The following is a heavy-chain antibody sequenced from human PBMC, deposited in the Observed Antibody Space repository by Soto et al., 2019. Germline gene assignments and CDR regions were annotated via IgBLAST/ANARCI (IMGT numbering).Heavy chain of an antibody. CDR1: GGSISSYY. D-gene: IGHD3-10*02. Sequence: QVQLQESGPGLVKPSETLSLTCTVSGGSISSYYWSWIRQPPGKGLEWIGFIFYSGSTSYNPSHKSRVTISIDTSEYQFSLKLNSVTAAATAVYYCASMIGDPVLSFDSWGQGTLVAVSS. J-gene: IGHJ5*01. CDR3: ASMIGDPVLSFDS. CDR2: IFYSGST. V-gene: IGHV4-59*01.